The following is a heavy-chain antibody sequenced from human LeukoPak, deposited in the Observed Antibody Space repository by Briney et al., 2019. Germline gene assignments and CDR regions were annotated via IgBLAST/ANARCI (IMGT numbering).Heavy chain of an antibody. V-gene: IGHV1-69*13. Sequence: SVKVSCKASGGTFSSYAISWVRQAPGQGLEWMGGIIPIFGTANYAQKFQGRVTITADESTSTAYMELSSLRSEDTAVYYCAREIVVVPAHHYYMDVWGKGTTVTVSS. CDR2: IIPIFGTA. D-gene: IGHD2-2*01. CDR3: AREIVVVPAHHYYMDV. CDR1: GGTFSSYA. J-gene: IGHJ6*03.